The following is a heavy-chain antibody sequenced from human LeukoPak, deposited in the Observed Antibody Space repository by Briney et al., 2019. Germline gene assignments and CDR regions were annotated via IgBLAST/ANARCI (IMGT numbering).Heavy chain of an antibody. CDR2: INTDGSSK. CDR3: ARVDPTGDGYNCFDS. CDR1: GFTFSTYW. Sequence: GGSLRLSCAASGFTFSTYWMHWVRQAPGKGVLWGARINTDGSSKIYADSVKGRFTISRDNAKSTLYLQMDSLRPEDTAVYYCARVDPTGDGYNCFDSWGQGTLVTVSS. J-gene: IGHJ4*02. V-gene: IGHV3-74*01. D-gene: IGHD5-24*01.